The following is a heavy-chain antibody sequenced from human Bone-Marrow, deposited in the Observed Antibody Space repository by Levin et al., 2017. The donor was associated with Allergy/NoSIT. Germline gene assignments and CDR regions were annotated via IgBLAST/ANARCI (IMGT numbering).Heavy chain of an antibody. V-gene: IGHV3-30*18. CDR2: ISYDGSNK. Sequence: PAGGSLRLSCAASGFTFSSYGMHWVRQAPGKGLEWVAVISYDGSNKYYADSVKGRFTISRDNSKNTLYLQMNSLRAEDTAVYYCAKDGTYYYDSSGYGWTDYWGQGTLVTVSS. CDR1: GFTFSSYG. CDR3: AKDGTYYYDSSGYGWTDY. J-gene: IGHJ4*02. D-gene: IGHD3-22*01.